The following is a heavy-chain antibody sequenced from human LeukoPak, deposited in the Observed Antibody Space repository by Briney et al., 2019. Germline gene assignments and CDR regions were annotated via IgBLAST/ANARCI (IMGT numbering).Heavy chain of an antibody. D-gene: IGHD3-9*01. CDR3: ARIIRSSHHDILTGYLGQEISWFDP. CDR1: GGTFSSYA. Sequence: ASVKVSCEASGGTFSSYAISWVRQAPGQGLEWMGGIIPIFGTANYAQKFQGRVTMTRNTSISTAYMELSSLRSEDTAVYYCARIIRSSHHDILTGYLGQEISWFDPWGQGTLVTVSS. CDR2: IIPIFGTA. J-gene: IGHJ5*02. V-gene: IGHV1-69*05.